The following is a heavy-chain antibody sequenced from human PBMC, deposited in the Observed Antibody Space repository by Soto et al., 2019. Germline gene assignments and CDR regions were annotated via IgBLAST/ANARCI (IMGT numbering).Heavy chain of an antibody. Sequence: VQLVQSGAEVRKPGASVKVSCKASGYTFTRYGLTWVRQAPGQGLEWLGWISVHNGKTRNAQKLQGRVSMTTDTSANTVLLELRSQIADDTALYVCASGRSSGWDYGDDPFDLWGQGTLITVSS. CDR3: ASGRSSGWDYGDDPFDL. D-gene: IGHD6-25*01. CDR2: ISVHNGKT. V-gene: IGHV1-18*01. J-gene: IGHJ3*01. CDR1: GYTFTRYG.